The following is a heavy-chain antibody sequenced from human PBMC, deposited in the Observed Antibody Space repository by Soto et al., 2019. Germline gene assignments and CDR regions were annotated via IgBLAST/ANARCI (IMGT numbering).Heavy chain of an antibody. D-gene: IGHD2-21*02. CDR3: ARDQLILPAHDFFYGSDG. CDR1: GFTLSMYS. V-gene: IGHV3-7*03. J-gene: IGHJ6*04. CDR2: IPQEGSDG. Sequence: GGSLRLSXEVSGFTLSMYSMTWVRQAPGKGLEWVAKIPQEGSDGHYVDSVKGRFTISRDNAKNSVYLQMNSLRAEDTAVYYCARDQLILPAHDFFYGSDGWGKGAKGTVSS.